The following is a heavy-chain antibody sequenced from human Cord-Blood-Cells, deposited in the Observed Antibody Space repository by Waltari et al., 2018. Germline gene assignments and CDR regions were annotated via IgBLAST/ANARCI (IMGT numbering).Heavy chain of an antibody. CDR2: INHSGST. CDR1: GGSFSGYY. V-gene: IGHV4-34*01. J-gene: IGHJ4*02. D-gene: IGHD6-19*01. CDR3: ARDIAVAGTGD. Sequence: QVQLQQWGAGLLKTSETLSLTCAVYGGSFSGYYWSWIRQPPGKGLEWIGEINHSGSTNYNPSLKSRVTISVDTSKNQFSLKLSSVTAADTAVYYCARDIAVAGTGDWGQGTLVTVSS.